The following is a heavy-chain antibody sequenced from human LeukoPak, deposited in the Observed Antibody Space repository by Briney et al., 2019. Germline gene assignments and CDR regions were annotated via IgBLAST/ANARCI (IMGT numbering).Heavy chain of an antibody. Sequence: GGTLRLSCAASGFTFSSYGMSWVRQAPGKGLEWVSAISGSGGSTYYADYVKGRFTISRDNSKNTLYLQMNSLRAEDTAVYYCAKYGSSWYPNSWFDPWGQGTLVTVSS. J-gene: IGHJ5*02. CDR3: AKYGSSWYPNSWFDP. D-gene: IGHD6-13*01. CDR1: GFTFSSYG. V-gene: IGHV3-23*01. CDR2: ISGSGGST.